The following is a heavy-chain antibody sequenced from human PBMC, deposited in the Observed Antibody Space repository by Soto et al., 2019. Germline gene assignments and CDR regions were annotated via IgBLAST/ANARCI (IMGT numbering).Heavy chain of an antibody. CDR3: ARESSSSCQDY. V-gene: IGHV1-18*01. CDR1: GYTFTSYG. CDR2: ISAYNGNT. Sequence: QVQLVQSGAEVKKPGASVKVSCKASGYTFTSYGISWVRQAPGQGLEWMGWISAYNGNTNYAQKLQGRVTMTTDTATSTAYIELRSLRSDDTAVYYGARESSSSCQDYWGQGTLVTVSS. D-gene: IGHD6-13*01. J-gene: IGHJ4*02.